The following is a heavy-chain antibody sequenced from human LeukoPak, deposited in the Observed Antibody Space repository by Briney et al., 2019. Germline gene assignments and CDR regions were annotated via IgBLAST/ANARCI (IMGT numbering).Heavy chain of an antibody. CDR1: GFTFSSYW. CDR2: IKQDGSEK. J-gene: IGHJ3*02. CDR3: ARDCDVGAFDI. V-gene: IGHV3-7*04. Sequence: PGGSLRLSCAASGFTFSSYWMSWVRQAPGKGLEWVANIKQDGSEKYYVDSVKGRFTISRDNAKNSLYLQMNSLRAEDTAVYYFARDCDVGAFDIWGQGTMVTVSS. D-gene: IGHD2-21*01.